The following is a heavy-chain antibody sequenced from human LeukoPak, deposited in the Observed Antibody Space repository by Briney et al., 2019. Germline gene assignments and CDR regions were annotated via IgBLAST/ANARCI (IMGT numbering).Heavy chain of an antibody. Sequence: GGSLRLSCAASGFTVSSNYMSWVRQAPGKGLEWVSVIYSGGSTYYADSVKGRFTISRDNSKNTLYLQTNSLRAEDTAVYYCARDRRNYDILTGYYYYGMDVWGQGTTVTVSS. CDR2: IYSGGST. D-gene: IGHD3-9*01. J-gene: IGHJ6*02. CDR1: GFTVSSNY. CDR3: ARDRRNYDILTGYYYYGMDV. V-gene: IGHV3-66*01.